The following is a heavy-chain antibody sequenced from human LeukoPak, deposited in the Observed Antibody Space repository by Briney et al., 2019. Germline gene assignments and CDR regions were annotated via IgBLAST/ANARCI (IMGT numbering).Heavy chain of an antibody. CDR3: ARGGSHYFDY. J-gene: IGHJ4*02. CDR1: GFTFSSYA. V-gene: IGHV3-30-3*01. Sequence: WGSLRLSCAASGFTFSSYAMHWVRQAPGKGLEWVAVISYDGSNKYYADSVKGRFTISRDNSKNTLYLQMNSLRAEDTAVYYCARGGSHYFDYWGQGTLVTVSS. CDR2: ISYDGSNK. D-gene: IGHD3-16*01.